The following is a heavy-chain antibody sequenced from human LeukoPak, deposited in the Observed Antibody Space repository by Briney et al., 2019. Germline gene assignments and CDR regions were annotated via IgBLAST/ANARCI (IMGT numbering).Heavy chain of an antibody. D-gene: IGHD1-26*01. CDR3: ARGVGATTHYFDY. Sequence: SVKVSCKASGGTFSSYTISWVRQAPGQGLEWMGRITPILGIANYAQKFQGRVTITADESTSTAYMELSSLRSEDTAVYYCARGVGATTHYFDYWGQGTLVTVSS. CDR1: GGTFSSYT. CDR2: ITPILGIA. J-gene: IGHJ4*02. V-gene: IGHV1-69*02.